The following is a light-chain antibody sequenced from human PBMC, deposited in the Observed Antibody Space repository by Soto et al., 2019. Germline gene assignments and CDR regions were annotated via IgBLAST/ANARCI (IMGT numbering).Light chain of an antibody. CDR1: QRVSAGY. CDR3: QQYGSSGT. V-gene: IGKV3-20*01. Sequence: EIVLTQSPGTLSLSPGERATLSCRASQRVSAGYLAWYQQRPGQAPRLLIYGTSSRPRGIPDRFSGSGSGTDFTLTISRVEPEDFAVYYCQQYGSSGTFGQGTKVEIK. CDR2: GTS. J-gene: IGKJ1*01.